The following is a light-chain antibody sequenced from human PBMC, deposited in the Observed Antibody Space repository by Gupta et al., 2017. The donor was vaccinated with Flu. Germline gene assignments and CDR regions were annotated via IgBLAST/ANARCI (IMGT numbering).Light chain of an antibody. CDR2: DAS. Sequence: EIVLTQSPATLSLSPGERATLSCRASQSISSYLAWYQQKPGQAPRLLIYDASNRATGTPARFSGSGSGTDFTLTISSLEPEDFAVYYCQKRSNWPPFTFGQGTKLDI. V-gene: IGKV3-11*01. J-gene: IGKJ3*01. CDR1: QSISSY. CDR3: QKRSNWPPFT.